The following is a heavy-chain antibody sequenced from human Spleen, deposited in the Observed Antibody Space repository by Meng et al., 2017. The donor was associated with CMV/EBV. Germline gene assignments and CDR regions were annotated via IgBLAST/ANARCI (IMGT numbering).Heavy chain of an antibody. J-gene: IGHJ4*02. V-gene: IGHV3-74*01. CDR3: TRVGWYYFDY. CDR2: ISSGGSSA. CDR1: GLAFGDCW. Sequence: GLSCGASGLAFGDCWMEWVRRAPGEGMMWVSRISSGGSSADYADYVKGRLTISRDNAKNKVYLQMNSMRAEDTAVYYCTRVGWYYFDYWGQGTLVTV. D-gene: IGHD1-26*01.